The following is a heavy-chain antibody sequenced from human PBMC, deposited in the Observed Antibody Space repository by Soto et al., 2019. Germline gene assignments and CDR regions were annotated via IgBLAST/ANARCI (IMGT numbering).Heavy chain of an antibody. Sequence: ASVKVSCKVSGYTLTELSMHWARQAPGKGLEWMGGFDPEDGETIYAQKFQGRVTMTEDTSTDTAYMELSSLRSEDTAVYYCATARGVVAATDPYFDYWGQGTLVTVSS. CDR3: ATARGVVAATDPYFDY. CDR2: FDPEDGET. V-gene: IGHV1-24*01. CDR1: GYTLTELS. D-gene: IGHD2-15*01. J-gene: IGHJ4*02.